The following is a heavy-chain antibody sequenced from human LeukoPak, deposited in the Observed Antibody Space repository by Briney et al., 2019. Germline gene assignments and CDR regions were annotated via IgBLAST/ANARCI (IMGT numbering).Heavy chain of an antibody. CDR2: ISGSGGST. Sequence: GGFLRLSCAASGFTFSSYAMSWVRQAPGKGLEWVSAISGSGGSTYYADSVKGRFTISRDNSKNTLYLQMNSLRAEDTAVYYCAKVSSGYYYDSSGLDYWGQGTLVTVSS. CDR3: AKVSSGYYYDSSGLDY. V-gene: IGHV3-23*01. J-gene: IGHJ4*02. CDR1: GFTFSSYA. D-gene: IGHD3-22*01.